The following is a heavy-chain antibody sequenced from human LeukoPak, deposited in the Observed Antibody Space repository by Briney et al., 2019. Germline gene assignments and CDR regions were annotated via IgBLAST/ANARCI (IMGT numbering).Heavy chain of an antibody. V-gene: IGHV3-64*01. Sequence: GGSLRLSCAASGFTFSSYAMHWVRQAPGKGLEYVSAISSNGGSTYYANSVKGSFTISRDTSKNTLYLQMGSLRAEDMAVYYCARAESYYYGMDVWGQKTTVTVSS. J-gene: IGHJ6*02. CDR2: ISSNGGST. CDR3: ARAESYYYGMDV. CDR1: GFTFSSYA.